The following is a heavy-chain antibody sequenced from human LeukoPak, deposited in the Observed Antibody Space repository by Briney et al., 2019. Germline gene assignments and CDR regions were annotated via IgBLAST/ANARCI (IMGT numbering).Heavy chain of an antibody. CDR2: IYYSGST. CDR1: GGSISSSSYY. CDR3: ARGSQRWDTAMAKFDY. D-gene: IGHD5-18*01. V-gene: IGHV4-39*07. Sequence: KSSETLSLTCTVSGGSISSSSYYWGWIRQPPGKGLEWIGSIYYSGSTYYNPSLKSRVTISVDTSKNQFSLKLSSVTAADTAVYHCARGSQRWDTAMAKFDYWGQGTLVTVSS. J-gene: IGHJ4*02.